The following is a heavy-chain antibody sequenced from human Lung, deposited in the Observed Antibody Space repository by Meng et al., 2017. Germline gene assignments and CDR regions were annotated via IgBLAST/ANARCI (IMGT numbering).Heavy chain of an antibody. CDR2: INHGGST. D-gene: IGHD3-10*01. CDR3: ARERHSTIIRGVIDF. Sequence: HVHLQQWGARLLMPPENLSLPCAVYGGSIGGSYWSCIRQSPAKGLEWIGKINHGGSTNYNQSLESRVTISVDTPKNQFSLRLTSMTVADTAVYYCARERHSTIIRGVIDFWGQGALVTVSS. V-gene: IGHV4-34*01. J-gene: IGHJ4*02. CDR1: GGSIGGSY.